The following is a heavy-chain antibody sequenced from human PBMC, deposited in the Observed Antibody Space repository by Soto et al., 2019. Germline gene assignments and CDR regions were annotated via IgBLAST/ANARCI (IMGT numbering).Heavy chain of an antibody. CDR1: GGSFSGYY. D-gene: IGHD3-10*01. J-gene: IGHJ5*02. Sequence: SETLSLTCAVYGGSFSGYYWSWIRQPPGKGLEWIGEINHSGSTNYNPSLKSRVTISVDTSKNQFSLKLSSVAAADTAVYYCALGKLLWFGELNWFDPWGKGTMVTFYS. CDR3: ALGKLLWFGELNWFDP. CDR2: INHSGST. V-gene: IGHV4-34*01.